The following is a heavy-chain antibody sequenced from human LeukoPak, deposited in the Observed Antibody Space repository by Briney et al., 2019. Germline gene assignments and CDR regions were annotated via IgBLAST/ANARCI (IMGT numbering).Heavy chain of an antibody. D-gene: IGHD3-10*01. CDR1: GYTFTGYY. V-gene: IGHV1-2*06. J-gene: IGHJ4*02. CDR3: ARVFSYYGSGSYYNKFDY. CDR2: INPNSGGT. Sequence: GASVKVSCKASGYTFTGYYMHWVRQAPGQGLEWMGRINPNSGGTSYAQKFQGRVTMTRDTSISTAYMELSRLRSDDTAVYYCARVFSYYGSGSYYNKFDYWGQGTLVTVSS.